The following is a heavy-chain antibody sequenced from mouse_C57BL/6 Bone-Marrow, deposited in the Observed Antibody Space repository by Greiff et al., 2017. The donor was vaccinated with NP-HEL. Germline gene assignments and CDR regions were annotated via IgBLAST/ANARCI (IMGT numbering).Heavy chain of an antibody. CDR1: GYSFTGYY. D-gene: IGHD1-1*01. Sequence: EVQLVESGPELVKPGASVKISCKASGYSFTGYYMNWVKQSPEKSLEWIGEINPSTGGTTYNQKFKAKATLTVDKSSSTAYMQLKRLTSEDSAVYYRARSPFYGRGFYFGYWGQSTTLPVSS. V-gene: IGHV1-42*01. CDR3: ARSPFYGRGFYFGY. J-gene: IGHJ2*01. CDR2: INPSTGGT.